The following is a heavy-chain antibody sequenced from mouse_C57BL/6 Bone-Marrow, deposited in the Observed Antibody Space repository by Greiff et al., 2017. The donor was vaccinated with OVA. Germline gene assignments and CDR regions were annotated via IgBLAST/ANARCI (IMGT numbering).Heavy chain of an antibody. Sequence: EVHLVESGGGLVQPKGSLKLSCAASGFSFNTYAMNWVRQAPGKGLEWVARIRSKSNNYATYYADSVKDRFTISRDDSESMLYLQMNNLKTEDTAMYYCVRHDVYWYFDVWGTWTTVTVSS. CDR3: VRHDVYWYFDV. CDR2: IRSKSNNYAT. V-gene: IGHV10-1*01. CDR1: GFSFNTYA. D-gene: IGHD2-3*01. J-gene: IGHJ1*03.